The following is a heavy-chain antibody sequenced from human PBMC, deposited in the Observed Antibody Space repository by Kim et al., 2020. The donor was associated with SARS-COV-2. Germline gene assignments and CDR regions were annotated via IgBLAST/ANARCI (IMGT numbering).Heavy chain of an antibody. CDR2: ISAYNGNT. CDR3: ARDRKRWLQSPYYYYGMDV. Sequence: ASVKVSCKASGYTFTSYGISWVRQAPGQGLEWMGWISAYNGNTNYAQKLQGRVTMTTDTSTSTAYMELRSLRSDDTAVYYCARDRKRWLQSPYYYYGMDVWGQGTTVTVSS. CDR1: GYTFTSYG. V-gene: IGHV1-18*01. J-gene: IGHJ6*02. D-gene: IGHD5-12*01.